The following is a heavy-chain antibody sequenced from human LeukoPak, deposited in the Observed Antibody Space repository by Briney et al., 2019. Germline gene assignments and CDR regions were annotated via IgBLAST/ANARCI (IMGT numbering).Heavy chain of an antibody. J-gene: IGHJ4*02. V-gene: IGHV3-23*01. CDR1: GFTFSSHA. Sequence: GGSLRLSCAASGFTFSSHALSWVRQAPGKGLEWVSSLSGSGYNTYYADSVKGRFTISRDNSKTTLYLQMNSLRAEDTAVYYCATYGSGSYYRKAFDYWGQGTLVTVSS. CDR3: ATYGSGSYYRKAFDY. D-gene: IGHD3-10*01. CDR2: LSGSGYNT.